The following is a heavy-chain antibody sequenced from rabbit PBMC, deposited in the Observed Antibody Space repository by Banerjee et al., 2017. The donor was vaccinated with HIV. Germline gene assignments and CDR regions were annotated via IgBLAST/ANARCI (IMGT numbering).Heavy chain of an antibody. CDR3: ARDLAGVIGWNFGL. D-gene: IGHD4-1*01. J-gene: IGHJ4*01. Sequence: QQQLVESGGGLVQPEGSLTLTCKASGLDFSSSYWICWVRQAPGKGLEWIGWISSSGGTNYASWAKGRFTISKTSSTTVTLQMTSLTAADTATYFCARDLAGVIGWNFGLWGPGTLVTVS. CDR2: ISSSGGT. CDR1: GLDFSSSYW. V-gene: IGHV1S45*01.